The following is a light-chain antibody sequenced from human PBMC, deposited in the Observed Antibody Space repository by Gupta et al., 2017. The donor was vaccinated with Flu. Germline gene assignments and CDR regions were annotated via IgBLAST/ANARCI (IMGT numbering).Light chain of an antibody. Sequence: ETVMTQSPATLSVSPGERATLSCRASPSVSSSLAWYQQKPGQAPRLLIYGASTRATGIPARFSGSGSGTEFTLTISSLQSEDFAIYYCQQYYNWLWTFGPGTKVEIK. CDR2: GAS. CDR3: QQYYNWLWT. J-gene: IGKJ1*01. CDR1: PSVSSS. V-gene: IGKV3-15*01.